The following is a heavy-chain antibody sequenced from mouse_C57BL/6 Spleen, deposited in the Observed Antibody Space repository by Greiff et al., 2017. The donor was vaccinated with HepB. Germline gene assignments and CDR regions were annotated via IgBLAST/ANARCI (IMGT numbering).Heavy chain of an antibody. J-gene: IGHJ1*03. Sequence: EVQLQQSGPELVKPGASVKISCKASGYTFTDYYMNWVKQSHGKSLEWIGDINPNNGGTSYNQKFKGKATLTVDKSSSTAYMELRSLTSEDSAVYYCARGYYGRYWYFDVWGTGTTVTVSS. CDR1: GYTFTDYY. CDR3: ARGYYGRYWYFDV. CDR2: INPNNGGT. D-gene: IGHD1-1*01. V-gene: IGHV1-26*01.